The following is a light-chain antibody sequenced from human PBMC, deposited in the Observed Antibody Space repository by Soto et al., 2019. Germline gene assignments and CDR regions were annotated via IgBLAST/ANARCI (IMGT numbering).Light chain of an antibody. Sequence: ALRMTQSPSSLSASTGDRVTITCRASQGISSYLAWYQQKPGKAPKLLIYAASTLQSGVPSRFSGSGSGTDFTLTISCLQSEDFATYYCQQYYSYPGITFGQGTRLEIK. J-gene: IGKJ5*01. CDR1: QGISSY. CDR3: QQYYSYPGIT. V-gene: IGKV1-8*01. CDR2: AAS.